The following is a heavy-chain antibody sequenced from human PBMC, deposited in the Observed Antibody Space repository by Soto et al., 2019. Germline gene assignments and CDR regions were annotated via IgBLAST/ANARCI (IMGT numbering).Heavy chain of an antibody. CDR2: IIPIFGTA. CDR1: GGTFSSYA. Sequence: QVQLVQSGAEVKKPGSSVKVSCKASGGTFSSYAISWVRQAPGQGLEWMGGIIPIFGTANYAQKFQGRVTITADEYTSTAYMELSSLRSEDTAVYYCARDLGPFTMVRGSAWFDPWGQGTLVTVSS. J-gene: IGHJ5*02. D-gene: IGHD3-10*01. V-gene: IGHV1-69*01. CDR3: ARDLGPFTMVRGSAWFDP.